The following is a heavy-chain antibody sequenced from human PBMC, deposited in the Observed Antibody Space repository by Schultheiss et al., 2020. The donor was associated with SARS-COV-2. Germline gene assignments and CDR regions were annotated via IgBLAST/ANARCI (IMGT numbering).Heavy chain of an antibody. CDR3: ARATRVESLFSVRGGSFDF. V-gene: IGHV4-38-2*02. Sequence: SETLSLTCSVSGYSISSGHHWGWIRQPPGKGLEWIGSINHSGSTYYNPSLKSRGTISVDTSKKQFSLRLNSVTAADTAVYFCARATRVESLFSVRGGSFDFWGRGVLVTVSS. CDR1: GYSISSGHH. D-gene: IGHD5-24*01. J-gene: IGHJ4*02. CDR2: INHSGST.